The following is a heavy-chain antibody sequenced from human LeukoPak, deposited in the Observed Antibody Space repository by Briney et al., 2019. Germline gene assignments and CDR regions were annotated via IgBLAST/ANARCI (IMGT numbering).Heavy chain of an antibody. CDR2: IIPIFGTA. Sequence: SVKVSCKASGGTFSSYAISWVRQAPGQGLEWMGRIIPIFGTANYAQKFQGRVTITTDESTSTAYMELSSLRSEDTAVYYCASQRGTYYDFWSGYLDYYYYYMDVWGKGTTVTVSS. J-gene: IGHJ6*03. CDR3: ASQRGTYYDFWSGYLDYYYYYMDV. CDR1: GGTFSSYA. V-gene: IGHV1-69*05. D-gene: IGHD3-3*01.